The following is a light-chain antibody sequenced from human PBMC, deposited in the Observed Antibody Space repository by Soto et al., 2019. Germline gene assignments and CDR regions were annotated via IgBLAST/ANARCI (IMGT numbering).Light chain of an antibody. Sequence: EIVLTQSPATLSLSPGERATLSCRASQSVSSYLAWYQQKPGQAPRLLIYGASRRAGGIPDRFSGSGSGTDFTLSISRLEPEDFSVYYCQQSHNWPRTFGQGTKVDIK. CDR1: QSVSSY. J-gene: IGKJ1*01. V-gene: IGKV3-11*01. CDR2: GAS. CDR3: QQSHNWPRT.